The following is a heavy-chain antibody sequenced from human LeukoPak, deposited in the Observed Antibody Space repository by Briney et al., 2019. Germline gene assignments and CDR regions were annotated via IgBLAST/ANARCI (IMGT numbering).Heavy chain of an antibody. V-gene: IGHV4-4*02. CDR1: GGSITDTNY. CDR3: AREGGPYRPLDY. Sequence: SETLSLTCGVSGGSITDTNYWTWVRQPPGKGLEWIGEVNLQGSTNYNPSLMGRVAISVDTSENHISLQLTSVTAADTAVYYCAREGGPYRPLDYSGQGTLVTVSS. J-gene: IGHJ4*02. CDR2: VNLQGST.